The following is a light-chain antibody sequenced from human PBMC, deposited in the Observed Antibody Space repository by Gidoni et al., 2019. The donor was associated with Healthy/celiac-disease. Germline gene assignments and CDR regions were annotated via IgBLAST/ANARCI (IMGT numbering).Light chain of an antibody. Sequence: SALTQPASVSGSPGQSITISCTGTSSDVGGYNDVSWYQQHPGKAPKLMIYEVSNRPSGVSNRFSGSKSGNTASLTISGIQAEDEADYYCSSYTSSSTVVFGGGTKLTVL. CDR1: SSDVGGYND. J-gene: IGLJ2*01. V-gene: IGLV2-14*01. CDR3: SSYTSSSTVV. CDR2: EVS.